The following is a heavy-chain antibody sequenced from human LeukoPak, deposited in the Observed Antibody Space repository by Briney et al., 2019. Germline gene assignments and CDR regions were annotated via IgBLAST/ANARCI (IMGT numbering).Heavy chain of an antibody. CDR1: GGSISSYY. J-gene: IGHJ4*02. CDR3: ANYYDSSGPIFDY. V-gene: IGHV4-59*08. D-gene: IGHD3-22*01. Sequence: SETLSLTCTVSGGSISSYYWSWIRQPPGKGLEWIGYIYYSGSINYNPSLKSRVTISVDTSKNRFSLKLSSVTAADTAVYYCANYYDSSGPIFDYWGQGTLVTVSS. CDR2: IYYSGSI.